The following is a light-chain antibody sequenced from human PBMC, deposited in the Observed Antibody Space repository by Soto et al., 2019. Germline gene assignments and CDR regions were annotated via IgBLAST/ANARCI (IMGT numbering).Light chain of an antibody. J-gene: IGLJ1*01. CDR3: SSFSGSNNYV. CDR2: EVS. V-gene: IGLV2-8*01. CDR1: SSDVGDYNF. Sequence: QSALTQPPSASGSPGQSVTISCTGTSSDVGDYNFVSWYQQHPGKAPKLMIYEVSERPSGVPDRFSGSKSGNTASLTVSGLQAEDEADYYCSSFSGSNNYVFGTGTKFTVL.